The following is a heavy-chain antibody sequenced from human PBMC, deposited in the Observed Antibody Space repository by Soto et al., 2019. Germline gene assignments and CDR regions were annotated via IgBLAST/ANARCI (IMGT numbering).Heavy chain of an antibody. D-gene: IGHD1-1*01. J-gene: IGHJ4*02. CDR1: GFSFRSYA. Sequence: PGGSLRLSCAASGFSFRSYAMHWVRQAPGKGLEGVAVIWYDGVNKYYADSVKGRFTISRDKSNNTLYVQMNSLKAEDTAVYYSVRDPYLPTAGRLASLHYWGPRTLVTVSS. CDR2: IWYDGVNK. CDR3: VRDPYLPTAGRLASLHY. V-gene: IGHV3-33*08.